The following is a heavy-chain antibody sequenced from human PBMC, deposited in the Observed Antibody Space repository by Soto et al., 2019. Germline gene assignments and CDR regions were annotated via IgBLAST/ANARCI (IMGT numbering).Heavy chain of an antibody. CDR3: ARSSWGNSGRIMEGPKWFAP. D-gene: IGHD3-16*01. Sequence: ASVKVSCKAPRDTFTSYYINWVRQAPGQGLEWMGVINPHGGSTAYAQKFKGRVTLTRDTSASTVYMEVSSLTSEDTAMYYCARSSWGNSGRIMEGPKWFAPWGQGSLVTVSS. V-gene: IGHV1-46*01. CDR1: RDTFTSYY. J-gene: IGHJ5*01. CDR2: INPHGGST.